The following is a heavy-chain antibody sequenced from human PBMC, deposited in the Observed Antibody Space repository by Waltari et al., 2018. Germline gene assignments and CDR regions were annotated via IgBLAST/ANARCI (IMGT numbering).Heavy chain of an antibody. CDR3: AISRYADYVRDY. V-gene: IGHV4-61*09. D-gene: IGHD4-17*01. Sequence: QVQLQESGPGLVKPSQTLSLTCTVSGGSISSGSYYWSWIRQPAGKGLEWIGYIDTSGSTNYTPSLNSRVTISVDTYQNQFSLKLSSVTAADTAVYYCAISRYADYVRDYWGQGTLVTVSS. J-gene: IGHJ4*02. CDR1: GGSISSGSYY. CDR2: IDTSGST.